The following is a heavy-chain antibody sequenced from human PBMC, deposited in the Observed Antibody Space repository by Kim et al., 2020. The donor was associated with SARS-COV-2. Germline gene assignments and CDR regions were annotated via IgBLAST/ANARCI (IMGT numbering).Heavy chain of an antibody. V-gene: IGHV3-33*01. Sequence: GGSLRLSCAASGFTFSSYGMHWVRQAPGKGLEWVAVIWYDGSNKYYADSVKGRFTISRDNSKNTLYLQMNSLRAEDTAVYYCARDLAPDSSGWFSYYYYGMDVWGQGTTVTVSS. J-gene: IGHJ6*02. CDR1: GFTFSSYG. D-gene: IGHD6-19*01. CDR3: ARDLAPDSSGWFSYYYYGMDV. CDR2: IWYDGSNK.